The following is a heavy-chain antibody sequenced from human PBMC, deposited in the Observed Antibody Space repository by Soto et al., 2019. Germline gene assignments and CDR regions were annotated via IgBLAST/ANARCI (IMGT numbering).Heavy chain of an antibody. J-gene: IGHJ4*02. CDR2: TSSNNGKT. V-gene: IGHV1-18*01. CDR1: GCSFTTYG. CDR3: ARTSVAQSEDYFDY. Sequence: ASVKVSCKTSGCSFTTYGISWVRQAPGQGLEWMGWTSSNNGKTKYAQKFQGRVTMTTDKSTNTVHMELRSLRSGDTAVYYCARTSVAQSEDYFDYWGQGTLVTVSS. D-gene: IGHD5-12*01.